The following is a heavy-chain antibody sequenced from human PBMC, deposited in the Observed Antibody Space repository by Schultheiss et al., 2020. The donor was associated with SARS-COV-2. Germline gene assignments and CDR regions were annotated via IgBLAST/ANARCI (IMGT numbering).Heavy chain of an antibody. D-gene: IGHD1-26*01. V-gene: IGHV3-23*01. J-gene: IGHJ6*02. CDR1: GFTFSSYA. Sequence: GGSLRLSCAASGFTFSSYAMSWVRQAPGKGLEWVSAIRATGDATYYAESVKGRFTISRDNAKNSLSVQMNSLRAEDTAVYYCAMPPLRGSYYGESDYYYGMDVWGQGTTVTVSS. CDR2: IRATGDAT. CDR3: AMPPLRGSYYGESDYYYGMDV.